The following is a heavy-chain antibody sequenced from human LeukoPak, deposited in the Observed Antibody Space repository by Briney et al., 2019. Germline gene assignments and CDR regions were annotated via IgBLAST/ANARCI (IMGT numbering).Heavy chain of an antibody. Sequence: GGSLRLSCAASGFTFSSSAMSWVRQAPGKGLEWVSAISNNGGYTYYADSVQGRFTISRDNSKSTLCLQMNSLRAEDTAVYYCARDKSRGWPFDYWGQGTLVAVSS. J-gene: IGHJ4*02. CDR1: GFTFSSSA. V-gene: IGHV3-23*01. CDR3: ARDKSRGWPFDY. CDR2: ISNNGGYT. D-gene: IGHD6-19*01.